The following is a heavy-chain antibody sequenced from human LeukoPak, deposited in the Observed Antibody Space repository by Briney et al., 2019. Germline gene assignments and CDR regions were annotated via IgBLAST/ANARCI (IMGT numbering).Heavy chain of an antibody. CDR3: ARQGGYYDSSGYYWKWYYFDY. J-gene: IGHJ4*02. D-gene: IGHD3-22*01. V-gene: IGHV4-39*01. CDR2: IYYSGST. Sequence: SETLSLTCTVSGGSISSSSYYWGWIRQPPGKGLEWIGRIYYSGSTYYNPSLKSRVTISVDTSKNQFSLKLSSVTAADTAVYYCARQGGYYDSSGYYWKWYYFDYWGQGTLVTVSS. CDR1: GGSISSSSYY.